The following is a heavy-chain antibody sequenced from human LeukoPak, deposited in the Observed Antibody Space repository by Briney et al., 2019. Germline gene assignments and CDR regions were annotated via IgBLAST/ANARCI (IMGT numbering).Heavy chain of an antibody. V-gene: IGHV5-51*01. CDR2: IYPGDSDT. J-gene: IGHJ2*01. CDR3: ARRSRETWYFDL. CDR1: EYNFTTYW. D-gene: IGHD5-24*01. Sequence: GESLKISCEASEYNFTTYWIGWVRQMPGKGLEWMGLIYPGDSDTRYRPSFLGQVTISADRSFSTAYLQWSSLKASDTAMYFCARRSRETWYFDLWGRGTLVTVSS.